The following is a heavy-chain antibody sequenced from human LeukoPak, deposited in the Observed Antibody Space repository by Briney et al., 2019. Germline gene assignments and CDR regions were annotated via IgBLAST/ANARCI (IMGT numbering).Heavy chain of an antibody. J-gene: IGHJ4*02. Sequence: PGRSLRLSCAASGFTFSGYAMHWVRQAPGKGLEWVAVISYDGSNKYYADSVKGRFTISRDNSKNTLYLQMNSLRAEDTAVYYCARPGGDWNYFDYWGQGTLVTVSS. CDR3: ARPGGDWNYFDY. D-gene: IGHD2-21*02. V-gene: IGHV3-30-3*01. CDR1: GFTFSGYA. CDR2: ISYDGSNK.